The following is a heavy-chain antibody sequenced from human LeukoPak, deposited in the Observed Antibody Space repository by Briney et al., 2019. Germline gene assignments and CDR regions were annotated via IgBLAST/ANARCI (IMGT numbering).Heavy chain of an antibody. D-gene: IGHD4-23*01. Sequence: SETLSLTCTVSGGTISSYYWSWIRQPPGKGLEWIGYIYYSGSTNYNPSLKSRVTISVDTSKNQFSLKLISVTAADTAVYYCGRQAGYGGNIPFDYWGQGTLVTVSS. J-gene: IGHJ4*02. V-gene: IGHV4-59*08. CDR1: GGTISSYY. CDR3: GRQAGYGGNIPFDY. CDR2: IYYSGST.